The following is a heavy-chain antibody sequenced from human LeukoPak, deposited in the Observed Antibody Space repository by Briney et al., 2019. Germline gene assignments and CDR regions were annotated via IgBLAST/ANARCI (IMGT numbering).Heavy chain of an antibody. Sequence: PGGSLRLSCAASGFTFDDYGMSWVRQAPGKGLEWVSGISGSGGSTYYADSVKGRFTISRDNSKKTLYLQMNSLRAEDTAVYYCAKASSSWYAATFDYWGQGTLVTVSS. V-gene: IGHV3-23*01. CDR2: ISGSGGST. CDR1: GFTFDDYG. CDR3: AKASSSWYAATFDY. D-gene: IGHD6-13*01. J-gene: IGHJ4*02.